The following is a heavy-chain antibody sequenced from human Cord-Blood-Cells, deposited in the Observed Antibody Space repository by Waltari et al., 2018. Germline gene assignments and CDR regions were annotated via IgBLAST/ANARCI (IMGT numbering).Heavy chain of an antibody. J-gene: IGHJ5*02. Sequence: QLQLQASGPGLVKPSETLSLTCTVSGGSISSSSYYWGWIRQPPGKGLEWIGSIYYSGSTYYNPSLKSRVTISVDTSKNQFSLKLSSVTAADTAVYYCARLSEYSSSAWGQGTLVTVSS. V-gene: IGHV4-39*07. CDR3: ARLSEYSSSA. D-gene: IGHD6-13*01. CDR2: IYYSGST. CDR1: GGSISSSSYY.